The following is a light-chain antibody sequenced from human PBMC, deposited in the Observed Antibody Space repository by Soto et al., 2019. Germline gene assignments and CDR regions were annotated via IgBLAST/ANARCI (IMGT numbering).Light chain of an antibody. CDR2: NNA. CDR1: TSNIGADYH. V-gene: IGLV1-40*01. Sequence: QSVLAQPPSVSGAPGQRVTIFCTGSTSNIGADYHVHWYRQLPGTAPRLLIYNNAIRPSGVPDRFSGSRSGTSASLAITGLQAEPEAHYYPQPHDNTLSGFYVFGTGTKVTVL. CDR3: QPHDNTLSGFYV. J-gene: IGLJ1*01.